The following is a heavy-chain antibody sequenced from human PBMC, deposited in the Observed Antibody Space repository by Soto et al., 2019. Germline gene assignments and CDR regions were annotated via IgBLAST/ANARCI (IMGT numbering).Heavy chain of an antibody. CDR1: GFTFSSYA. CDR2: ISSDGSNK. Sequence: QVQLVESGGGVVQPGRSLRLSCAASGFTFSSYAMHWVRQAPGKGLEWVAVISSDGSNKYYADSVKGRFTISRDNSKNTLYLQMNSLRAEDTAVYYCARGPSSLTRFDYWGQGTLVTVSS. D-gene: IGHD2-2*01. J-gene: IGHJ4*02. V-gene: IGHV3-30-3*01. CDR3: ARGPSSLTRFDY.